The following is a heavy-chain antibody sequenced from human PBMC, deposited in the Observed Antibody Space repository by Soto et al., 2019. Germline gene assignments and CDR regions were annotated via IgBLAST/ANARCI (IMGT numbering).Heavy chain of an antibody. CDR3: ARDQKDRYCGGGSCYFYYGMDV. Sequence: PGGSLRLSCAASGFTFSSYAMSWVRQTPGKGLEWVSTLSGSGGTTYYADSVKGRFTISRDNSKNRLFLQMNSLRVEDTAVYFCARDQKDRYCGGGSCYFYYGMDVWGQGTTVTVSS. CDR1: GFTFSSYA. CDR2: LSGSGGTT. V-gene: IGHV3-23*01. D-gene: IGHD2-15*01. J-gene: IGHJ6*02.